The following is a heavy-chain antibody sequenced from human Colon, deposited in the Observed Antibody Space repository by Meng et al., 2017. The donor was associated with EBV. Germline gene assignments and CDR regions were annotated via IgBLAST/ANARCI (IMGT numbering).Heavy chain of an antibody. J-gene: IGHJ4*02. Sequence: VRRQESGPGPVEPSQPLSLPCTVSGGSMSSGNYYWSWIRQPPGKGLEWIGYIHHSGSAYYNPSLKSRVSLSVDTSKNQFSLNLNSMTAADTAVYYCASFDHIPRRNYFDYWGQGTLVTVSS. CDR1: GGSMSSGNYY. CDR3: ASFDHIPRRNYFDY. D-gene: IGHD2-21*01. V-gene: IGHV4-30-4*01. CDR2: IHHSGSA.